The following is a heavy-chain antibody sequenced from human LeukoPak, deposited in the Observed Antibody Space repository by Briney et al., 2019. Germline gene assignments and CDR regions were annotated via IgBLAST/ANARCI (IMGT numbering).Heavy chain of an antibody. V-gene: IGHV3-7*01. CDR3: ATGLRLYYFDY. CDR2: IKQDGSEK. CDR1: GFTFSSYW. Sequence: GGSLRLSCAASGFTFSSYWMSWARQAPGKGLEWVANIKQDGSEKYYVDSVKGRFTISRDNAKNSLYLQMNSLRAEDTAVYYCATGLRLYYFDYWGQGTLVTVSS. J-gene: IGHJ4*02. D-gene: IGHD4-17*01.